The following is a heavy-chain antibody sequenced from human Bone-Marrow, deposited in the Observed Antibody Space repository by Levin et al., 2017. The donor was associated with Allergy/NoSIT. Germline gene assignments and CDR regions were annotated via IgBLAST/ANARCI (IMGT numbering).Heavy chain of an antibody. CDR1: GFTVSSNY. V-gene: IGHV3-53*01. CDR2: IYSGGST. J-gene: IGHJ4*02. Sequence: GESLKISCAASGFTVSSNYMSWVRQAPGKGLEWVSVIYSGGSTYYADSVKGRFTISRDNSKNTLYLQMNSLRAEDTAVYYCAREFRWAFGGVITRYFDYWGQGTLVTVSS. D-gene: IGHD3-16*02. CDR3: AREFRWAFGGVITRYFDY.